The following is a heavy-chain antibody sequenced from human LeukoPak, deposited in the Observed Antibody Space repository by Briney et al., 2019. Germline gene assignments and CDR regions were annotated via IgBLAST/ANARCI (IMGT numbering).Heavy chain of an antibody. CDR3: ATTTYYDFWSDFDY. J-gene: IGHJ4*02. CDR1: GGSISRYY. D-gene: IGHD3-3*01. V-gene: IGHV3-23*01. Sequence: ETLSLTCSVSGGSISRYYWSWVRQAPGKGLEWVSAISGSGGSTYYADSVKGRFTISRDNSKNTLYLQMNSLRAEDTAVYYCATTTYYDFWSDFDYWGQGTLVTVSS. CDR2: ISGSGGST.